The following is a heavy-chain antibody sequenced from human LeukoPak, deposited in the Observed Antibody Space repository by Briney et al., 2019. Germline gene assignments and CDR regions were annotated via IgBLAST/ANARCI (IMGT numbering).Heavy chain of an antibody. J-gene: IGHJ3*02. CDR3: ARVLVYKGSARAFDI. Sequence: ASVKVSCKASGYTFTSYYMHWVRQAPGQGLEWMGIINPSGGSTSYAQKFQGRVTMTRDMSTSTVYMELSSLRSEDTAVYYCARVLVYKGSARAFDIWGQGTMVTVSS. V-gene: IGHV1-46*01. CDR1: GYTFTSYY. D-gene: IGHD3-3*01. CDR2: INPSGGST.